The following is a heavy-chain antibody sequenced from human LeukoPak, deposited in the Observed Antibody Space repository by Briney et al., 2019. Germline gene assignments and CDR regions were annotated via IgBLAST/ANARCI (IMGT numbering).Heavy chain of an antibody. J-gene: IGHJ6*02. V-gene: IGHV3-30*18. Sequence: GGSLRLSCAASEFTLSRYGMHWVRQAPGKGLEWVAVISYDGSNKYYADSVKGRFTISRDNSKNTLYLQMNSLRIEDTTMYYCAKDLSRFYYYGVDVWGQGTTVTVSS. CDR3: AKDLSRFYYYGVDV. D-gene: IGHD6-13*01. CDR2: ISYDGSNK. CDR1: EFTLSRYG.